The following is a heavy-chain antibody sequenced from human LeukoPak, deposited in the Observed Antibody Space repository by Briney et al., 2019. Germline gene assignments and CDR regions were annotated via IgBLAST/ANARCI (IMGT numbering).Heavy chain of an antibody. V-gene: IGHV4-31*03. Sequence: PSETLSLTCTVSGGSFSTGGYYWTWIRQHPGKGLEWIGYISYSGNTYYNPSLKSRVTISLDTSKNQFSLNLNSVTAADTAVYYCATSFLGAWSYYFDYWGQGTLVTVSS. CDR3: ATSFLGAWSYYFDY. D-gene: IGHD3-16*01. CDR2: ISYSGNT. CDR1: GGSFSTGGYY. J-gene: IGHJ4*02.